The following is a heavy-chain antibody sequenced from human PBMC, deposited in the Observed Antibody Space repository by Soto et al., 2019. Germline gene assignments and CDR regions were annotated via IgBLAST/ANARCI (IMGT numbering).Heavy chain of an antibody. CDR2: ISPYNDDT. Sequence: QAQLVQSGVEVKKPGASVKVSCKASGYTFTSYGINWVRQAPGQGLEWLGWISPYNDDTKYAQKLQGRVTMTTDTSSRTAYMALRSLSSDDTAVYFCARGGYYDTSGSRNYHYYGMDVWDQGPTVTVSS. D-gene: IGHD3-22*01. V-gene: IGHV1-18*01. CDR3: ARGGYYDTSGSRNYHYYGMDV. J-gene: IGHJ6*02. CDR1: GYTFTSYG.